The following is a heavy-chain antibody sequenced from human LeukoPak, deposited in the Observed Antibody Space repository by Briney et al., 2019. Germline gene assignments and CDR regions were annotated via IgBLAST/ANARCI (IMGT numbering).Heavy chain of an antibody. CDR3: ARDDLVEMATISFQH. J-gene: IGHJ1*01. Sequence: GGSLRLSCAASGFTFSSYWMSWVRQAPGKGLEWVANIKQDGSEKYYVDSVKGRFTISRDNAKNTLYLQMNSLRAEDTAVYYCARDDLVEMATISFQHWGQGTLVTVSS. D-gene: IGHD5-24*01. CDR2: IKQDGSEK. V-gene: IGHV3-7*01. CDR1: GFTFSSYW.